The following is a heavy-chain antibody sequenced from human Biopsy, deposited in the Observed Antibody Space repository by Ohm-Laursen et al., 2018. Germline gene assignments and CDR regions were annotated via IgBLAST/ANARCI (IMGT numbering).Heavy chain of an antibody. CDR2: IWFDETNK. V-gene: IGHV3-33*01. Sequence: SLRLSCSASGFTLNKHGMHWVRQAPGKGLEWVAVIWFDETNKHYADSVKGRFTISRDNSKNMLYLQMNNLRDADTAVYYCARDPRDTALGIFDYWGLGTLVTVSS. CDR1: GFTLNKHG. CDR3: ARDPRDTALGIFDY. J-gene: IGHJ4*02. D-gene: IGHD5-18*01.